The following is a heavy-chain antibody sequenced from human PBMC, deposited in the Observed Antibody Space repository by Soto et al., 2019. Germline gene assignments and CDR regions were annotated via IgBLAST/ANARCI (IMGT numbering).Heavy chain of an antibody. J-gene: IGHJ4*02. CDR1: GLTFSSYA. Sequence: GESLKISCAASGLTFSSYAMSWVRQAPGKGLEWVSAISGSGGSTYYADSVKGRFTISRDNSKNTLYLQMNSLRAEDTAVYYCAKDRSEYSSSYFDYWGQGTLVTVSS. D-gene: IGHD6-6*01. CDR2: ISGSGGST. CDR3: AKDRSEYSSSYFDY. V-gene: IGHV3-23*01.